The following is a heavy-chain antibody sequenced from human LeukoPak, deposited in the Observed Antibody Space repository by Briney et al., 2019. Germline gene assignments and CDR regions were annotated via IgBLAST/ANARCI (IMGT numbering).Heavy chain of an antibody. V-gene: IGHV4-30-2*01. Sequence: SQTLSLTCTVSGGSISSGGYYWSWIRQPPGKGLEWIGYIYHSGSTYYNPSLKSRVTISVDRSKNQFSLKLSSVTAADTAVYYCARWAVGSSSSALFDYWGQGTLVTVSS. CDR3: ARWAVGSSSSALFDY. D-gene: IGHD6-13*01. J-gene: IGHJ4*02. CDR2: IYHSGST. CDR1: GGSISSGGYY.